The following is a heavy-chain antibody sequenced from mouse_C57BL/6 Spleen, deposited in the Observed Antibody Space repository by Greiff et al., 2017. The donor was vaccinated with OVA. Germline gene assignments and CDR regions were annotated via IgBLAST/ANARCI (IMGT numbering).Heavy chain of an antibody. CDR3: ARREDYDGFAY. CDR1: GFTFSDYG. D-gene: IGHD2-4*01. CDR2: ISSGSSTI. V-gene: IGHV5-17*01. Sequence: EVKVVESGGGLVKPGGSLKLSCAASGFTFSDYGMHWVRQAPEKGLEWVAYISSGSSTIYYADTVKGRFTISRDNAKNTLFLQMTSLRSEDTAMYYCARREDYDGFAYWGQGTLVTVSA. J-gene: IGHJ3*01.